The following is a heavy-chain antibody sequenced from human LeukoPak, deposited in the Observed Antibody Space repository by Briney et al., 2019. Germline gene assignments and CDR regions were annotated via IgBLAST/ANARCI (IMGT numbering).Heavy chain of an antibody. CDR3: ARDGVLRYFDGYYYYMDV. V-gene: IGHV4-34*01. CDR2: INHSGST. J-gene: IGHJ6*03. CDR1: GGSFSGYY. D-gene: IGHD3-9*01. Sequence: SETLSLTCAVYGGSFSGYYWSWIRQPPGKGLEWIGEINHSGSTNYNPSLKSRVTISVDTSKNQFSLKLTSVTAADTAVYYCARDGVLRYFDGYYYYMDVWGKGTTVTVSS.